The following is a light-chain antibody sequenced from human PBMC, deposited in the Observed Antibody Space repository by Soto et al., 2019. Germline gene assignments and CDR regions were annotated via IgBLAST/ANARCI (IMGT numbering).Light chain of an antibody. J-gene: IGLJ1*01. CDR2: EVN. CDR1: SSDVGSYNL. CDR3: CSYAGSSTYV. V-gene: IGLV2-23*02. Sequence: QSVLTQPASVSGSPGQSITISCTGTSSDVGSYNLVSWYQQHPGKAPKLMIYEVNKRPSGVSNRFSSSKSGNTASLTISGLQPEDEADYYCCSYAGSSTYVFGTGTKLTVL.